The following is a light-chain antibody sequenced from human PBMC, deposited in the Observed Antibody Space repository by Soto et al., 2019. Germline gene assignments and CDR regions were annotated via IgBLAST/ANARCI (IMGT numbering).Light chain of an antibody. J-gene: IGKJ4*01. V-gene: IGKV3-20*01. CDR2: GAS. CDR3: RQYGRSLGFA. Sequence: ELVLTQSPGTLSLSALDRATLSCRSSQSVSGNFLAWYQEKPGQAPRLLIYGASSRATGIPDRFSGSGSGTDFTLTISRLEPEDFAVYYCRQYGRSLGFAVGGGTKVDIK. CDR1: QSVSGNF.